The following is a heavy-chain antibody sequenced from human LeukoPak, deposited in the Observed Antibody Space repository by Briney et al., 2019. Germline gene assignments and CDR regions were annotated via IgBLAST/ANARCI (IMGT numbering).Heavy chain of an antibody. Sequence: SSETLSLTCTVSGGSIISYYWSLIRQPPGKRLEWSGYIYYSGSTHYSPSLKSRVTISVYTSKNPFSLKLSSVTAGDTAAYYCARHIAVAGIGAFDIWGQGTMVTVSS. V-gene: IGHV4-59*08. CDR1: GGSIISYY. CDR3: ARHIAVAGIGAFDI. CDR2: IYYSGST. D-gene: IGHD6-19*01. J-gene: IGHJ3*02.